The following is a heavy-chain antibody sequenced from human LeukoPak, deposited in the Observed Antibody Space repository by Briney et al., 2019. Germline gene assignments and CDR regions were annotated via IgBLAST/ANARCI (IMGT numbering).Heavy chain of an antibody. Sequence: SLRLSCAASGFTFDDYAMHWVRQAPGKGLEWVSGISWNSGSIGYADSVKGRFTISRDNAKNSLYLQMNSLRAEDTALYYCAKDSIAAAGLRRAYYYYGMDVWGQGTTVTVSS. V-gene: IGHV3-9*01. CDR2: ISWNSGSI. CDR1: GFTFDDYA. D-gene: IGHD6-13*01. CDR3: AKDSIAAAGLRRAYYYYGMDV. J-gene: IGHJ6*02.